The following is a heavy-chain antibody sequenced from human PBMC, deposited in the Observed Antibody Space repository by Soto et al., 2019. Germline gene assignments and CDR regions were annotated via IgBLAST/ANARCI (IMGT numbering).Heavy chain of an antibody. J-gene: IGHJ4*02. D-gene: IGHD2-15*01. CDR1: GGSISSGGYS. CDR3: ARGQVVAAQH. V-gene: IGHV4-30-2*01. Sequence: QLQLQESGSGLVKPSQTLSLTCAVSGGSISSGGYSWSWIRQPPGKGLEWIGYIYHSGSTYYNPSLKSRVSISVDRTKNQFSLKLSSVTAADTSVDYCARGQVVAAQHWGQGTLVTVSS. CDR2: IYHSGST.